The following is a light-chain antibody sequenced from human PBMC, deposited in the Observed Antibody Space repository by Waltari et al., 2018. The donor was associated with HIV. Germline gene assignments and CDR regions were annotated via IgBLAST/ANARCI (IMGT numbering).Light chain of an antibody. V-gene: IGKV1-12*01. CDR2: AAS. CDR1: QGIGKW. J-gene: IGKJ4*01. CDR3: QQTNNFPLT. Sequence: DFQMTQSSSSVSTSVGDRVTTTCRASQGIGKWLAWYQQKPGKAPKLLIFAASSLQSGVPSRFSGSGSGTDFNLTISGLQPEDLATYFCQQTNNFPLTFGGGTKVDI.